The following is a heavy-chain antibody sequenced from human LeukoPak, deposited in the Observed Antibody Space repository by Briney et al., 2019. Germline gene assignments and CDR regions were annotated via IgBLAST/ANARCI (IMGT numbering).Heavy chain of an antibody. D-gene: IGHD3-9*01. CDR3: ARGRGILTGYGREYYFDY. J-gene: IGHJ4*02. Sequence: GGSLRLSCAASGFTFSSYSMNWVRQAPGKGLEYVSAISNNGGSTYYTNSVKGRFTISRDNSKNTLYLEMGSLRAEDMAVYYCARGRGILTGYGREYYFDYWGQGTLVTVSS. CDR2: ISNNGGST. CDR1: GFTFSSYS. V-gene: IGHV3-64*01.